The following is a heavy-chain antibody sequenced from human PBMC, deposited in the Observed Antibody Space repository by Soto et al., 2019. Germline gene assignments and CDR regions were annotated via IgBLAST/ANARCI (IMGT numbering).Heavy chain of an antibody. D-gene: IGHD3-10*01. CDR1: GGSISSSSYY. CDR3: SRLGDGDYYHYYGMDV. CDR2: IYYSGST. V-gene: IGHV4-39*01. J-gene: IGHJ6*02. Sequence: SETLSLTCTVSGGSISSSSYYWGWIRQPPGKGLEWIGSIYYSGSTYYNPSLKSRVTISVDTSKNQFSLKLSSVTAADTAVYYCSRLGDGDYYHYYGMDVWGQGTTVTAS.